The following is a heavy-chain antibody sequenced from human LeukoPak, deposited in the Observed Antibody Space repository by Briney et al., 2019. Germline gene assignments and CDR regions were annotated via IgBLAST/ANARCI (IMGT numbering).Heavy chain of an antibody. CDR2: INHSGST. CDR3: ARDHRWRGPFDY. Sequence: SETLSLTCAVYGGSFSGYYWSWIRQPPGKGLEWIGEINHSGSTNYNPSLKSRVTTSVDTSKNQFSLKLSSVTAADTAVYYCARDHRWRGPFDYWGQGTLVTVSS. CDR1: GGSFSGYY. J-gene: IGHJ4*02. V-gene: IGHV4-34*01. D-gene: IGHD3-3*01.